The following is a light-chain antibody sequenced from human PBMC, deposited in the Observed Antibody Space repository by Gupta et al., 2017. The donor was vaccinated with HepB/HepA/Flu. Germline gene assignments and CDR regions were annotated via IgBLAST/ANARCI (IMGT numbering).Light chain of an antibody. V-gene: IGKV2-28*01. CDR2: LGS. CDR3: MQALQTPLT. Sequence: VLTQSPLSLPVTPGEPASISCRSSQSLLHSNGYNYLDWYLQKPGQSPQLLIYLGSNRASGVPDRFSGSGSGTDFTLKISRVEAEDVGVYYCMQALQTPLTFGGGTKVEIK. J-gene: IGKJ4*01. CDR1: QSLLHSNGYNY.